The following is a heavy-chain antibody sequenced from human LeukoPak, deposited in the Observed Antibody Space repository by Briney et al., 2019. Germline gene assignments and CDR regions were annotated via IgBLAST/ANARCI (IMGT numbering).Heavy chain of an antibody. V-gene: IGHV4-34*01. Sequence: PSETLSLTCAVYGGSFSDYSWTWLRQPPGKGLEWIGEVYPTGGTNYNPSLKSRVTMSIDTSKNQFSLRLNSLAAADTAVYYCARKFTMLRGVIRKRSHFDYWSQGTLVTVSS. CDR3: ARKFTMLRGVIRKRSHFDY. CDR2: VYPTGGT. D-gene: IGHD3-10*01. CDR1: GGSFSDYS. J-gene: IGHJ4*02.